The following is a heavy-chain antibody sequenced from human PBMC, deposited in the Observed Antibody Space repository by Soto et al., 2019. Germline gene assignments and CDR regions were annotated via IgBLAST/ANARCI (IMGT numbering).Heavy chain of an antibody. CDR2: ISWNSGTI. V-gene: IGHV3-9*01. CDR1: GFTFDDHA. CDR3: AKYITSTGWYFGLDL. Sequence: EVQLVESGGGLVQPGRSLRLSCAAYGFTFDDHAMHWVRQGPGKGLEWVSGISWNSGTIVYADSVKGRFTISRDNTKNSLYLQMDSLRREDTALYYCAKYITSTGWYFGLDLWGQGTTVTVSS. J-gene: IGHJ6*02. D-gene: IGHD6-19*01.